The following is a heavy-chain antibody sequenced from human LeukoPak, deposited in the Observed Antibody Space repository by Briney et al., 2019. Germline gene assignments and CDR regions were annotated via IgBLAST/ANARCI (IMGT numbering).Heavy chain of an antibody. J-gene: IGHJ4*02. CDR3: TASEGPYYDSWNTYSDYSDH. CDR1: GYTFTGYY. V-gene: IGHV1-2*02. Sequence: ASVKVSCKASGYTFTGYYVHWVRQAPGQGLEWMGWINPNSGGTVYAQKFQGRIIMTEDTSTDTAYMELSSLRSEDTAVYYCTASEGPYYDSWNTYSDYSDHWGQGTLVTVSS. D-gene: IGHD3-3*01. CDR2: INPNSGGT.